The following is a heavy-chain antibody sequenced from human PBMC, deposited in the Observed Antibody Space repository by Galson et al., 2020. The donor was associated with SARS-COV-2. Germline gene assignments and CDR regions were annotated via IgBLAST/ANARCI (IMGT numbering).Heavy chain of an antibody. Sequence: GGSLRLSCAASGFTVSSNYMSWVRQAPGKGLEWVSVIYSGGSTYYADSVKGRFTISRDNSKNTLYLQMNSLRAEDTAVYYCARDREGATMGFDYWGQGTLVTVSS. D-gene: IGHD1-26*01. V-gene: IGHV3-53*01. J-gene: IGHJ4*02. CDR1: GFTVSSNY. CDR3: ARDREGATMGFDY. CDR2: IYSGGST.